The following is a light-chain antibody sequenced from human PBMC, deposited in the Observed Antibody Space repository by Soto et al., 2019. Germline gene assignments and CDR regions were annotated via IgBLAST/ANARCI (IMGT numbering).Light chain of an antibody. CDR3: QSYDYNLSGVL. CDR2: EVS. CDR1: SSDVGGYNY. V-gene: IGLV2-14*01. J-gene: IGLJ2*01. Sequence: QSALTQPASVSGSPGQSITISCTGTSSDVGGYNYVSWYQQHPGKAPKLMIYEVSNRPSGVSNRFSGSKSGNTASLTISGLQAEDEADYYCQSYDYNLSGVLFGGGTKVTVL.